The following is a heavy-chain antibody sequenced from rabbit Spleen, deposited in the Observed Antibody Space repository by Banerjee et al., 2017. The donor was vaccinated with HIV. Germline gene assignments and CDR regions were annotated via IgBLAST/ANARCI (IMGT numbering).Heavy chain of an antibody. CDR3: ARDLTGIIGWNFYL. CDR2: INTYTVKS. D-gene: IGHD1-1*01. V-gene: IGHV1S45*01. CDR1: VFSFSDRDV. Sequence: QQQLVESGGGLVKPGASLTLTCKSSVFSFSDRDVMCWGRQAPGKGLEWIACINTYTVKSVYASWATGRFTFSRTSSTTVTLQMTSLTAADTAAYFCARDLTGIIGWNFYLWGQGTLVTV. J-gene: IGHJ4*01.